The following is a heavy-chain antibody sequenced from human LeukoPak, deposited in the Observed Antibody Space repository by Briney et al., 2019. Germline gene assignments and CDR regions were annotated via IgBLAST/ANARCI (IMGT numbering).Heavy chain of an antibody. J-gene: IGHJ4*02. D-gene: IGHD2-8*02. CDR1: GFTFSSYW. CDR2: IKEDGSET. Sequence: GGSLRLSCAASGFTFSSYWMTWVRQAPGRGLEWVANIKEDGSETYYVDSVKGRFTISRDNAKNSLYLQMNSLRAEDTAVFYCARVRPGGGWWGQGTLVTVSS. V-gene: IGHV3-7*01. CDR3: ARVRPGGGW.